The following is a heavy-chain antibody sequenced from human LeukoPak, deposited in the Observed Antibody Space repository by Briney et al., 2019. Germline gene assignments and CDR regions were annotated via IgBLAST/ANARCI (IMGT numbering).Heavy chain of an antibody. CDR3: ASSIVAD. Sequence: PSETLSLTCAVYGGSFSGYYWSWIRQPPGKGLEWIGEINHSGSTNYNPSLKSRVTISVDTSKNQFSLKLSSVTAADTAVYYCASSIVADWGQGTLVTVSS. CDR1: GGSFSGYY. D-gene: IGHD3-22*01. J-gene: IGHJ4*02. CDR2: INHSGST. V-gene: IGHV4-34*01.